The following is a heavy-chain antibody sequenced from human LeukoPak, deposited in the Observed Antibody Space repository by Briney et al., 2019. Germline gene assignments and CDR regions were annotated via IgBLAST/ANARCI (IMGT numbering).Heavy chain of an antibody. V-gene: IGHV3-23*01. CDR2: ISGSGGST. D-gene: IGHD3-16*01. Sequence: PGGSLRLSCAASGFTFSSYAMSWVRQAPGKGLEWVSAISGSGGSTYYADSVKGRFTISGDNSKNTLYLQMNSLRAEDTAVYYCAKDFGRAWEPQNVDYWGQGTLVTVSS. J-gene: IGHJ4*02. CDR3: AKDFGRAWEPQNVDY. CDR1: GFTFSSYA.